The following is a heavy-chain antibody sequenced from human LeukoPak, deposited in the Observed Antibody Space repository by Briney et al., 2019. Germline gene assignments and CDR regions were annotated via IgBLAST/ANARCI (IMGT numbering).Heavy chain of an antibody. CDR2: ISAYNGNT. Sequence: ASVTVSCTASGYTFTSYGISWVRQAPGRGLEWMGWISAYNGNTNYAQKLQGRVTMTTDTSTSTAYMELRSLRSDDTAVYYCARETGIAAAGVVDYWGQGTLVTVSS. D-gene: IGHD6-13*01. CDR3: ARETGIAAAGVVDY. V-gene: IGHV1-18*01. CDR1: GYTFTSYG. J-gene: IGHJ4*02.